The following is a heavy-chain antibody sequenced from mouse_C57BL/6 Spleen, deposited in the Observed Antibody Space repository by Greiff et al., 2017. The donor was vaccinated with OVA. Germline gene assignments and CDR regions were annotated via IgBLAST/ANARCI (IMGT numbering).Heavy chain of an antibody. D-gene: IGHD2-4*01. CDR2: ISSGSSTI. CDR1: GFTFSDYG. CDR3: ERDGYDYGEAFAY. V-gene: IGHV5-17*01. J-gene: IGHJ3*01. Sequence: EVQLVESGGGLVKPGGSLKLSCAASGFTFSDYGMHWVRQAPEPGLEWVAYISSGSSTIYYADTVKGRFTNSRYKAKNTLFLQMTSLGSEDTAMYYCERDGYDYGEAFAYWGQGTLVTVSA.